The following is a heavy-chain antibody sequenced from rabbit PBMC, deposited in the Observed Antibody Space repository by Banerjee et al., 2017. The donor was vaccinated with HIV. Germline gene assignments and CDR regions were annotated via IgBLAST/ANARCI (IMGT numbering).Heavy chain of an antibody. CDR3: ARDGASGYNFNL. CDR2: IYAGSSGSA. V-gene: IGHV1S45*01. Sequence: QEQLEESGGDLVKPEGSLTITCTASGFSFSNKYVMCWVRQAPGKGLEWIGTIYAGSSGSAYYASWVNGRFTISKTSSTTVTLQMTSLTAADTATYFCARDGASGYNFNLWGPGTLVTVS. D-gene: IGHD1-1*01. CDR1: GFSFSNKYV. J-gene: IGHJ4*01.